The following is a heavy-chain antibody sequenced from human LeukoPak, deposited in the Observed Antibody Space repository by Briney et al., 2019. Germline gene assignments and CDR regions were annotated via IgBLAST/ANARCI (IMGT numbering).Heavy chain of an antibody. D-gene: IGHD3-22*01. CDR1: GGSISSGGYY. CDR3: ARGGNYYDSSGYYLEGVWFDP. J-gene: IGHJ5*02. V-gene: IGHV4-30-4*01. Sequence: SETLSLTCTVSGGSISSGGYYWSWIRQPPGKGLEWIGYIYYSGSTYYNPSLKSRVTISVDTSKNQFSLKLSSVTAADTAVYYCARGGNYYDSSGYYLEGVWFDPWGQGTLVTVSS. CDR2: IYYSGST.